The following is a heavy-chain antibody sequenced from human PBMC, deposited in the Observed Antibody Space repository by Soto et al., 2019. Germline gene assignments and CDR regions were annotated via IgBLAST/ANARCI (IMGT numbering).Heavy chain of an antibody. D-gene: IGHD3-3*01. CDR1: GDSVSSNSAA. Sequence: PSQTLSLTCAISGDSVSSNSAAWNWIRQSPSRGLEWLGRTYYRSKWYNDYAVSVKSRITINPDTSKNQFSLQLNSVTPEDTAVYYCARDKAPNLFGVVIMAPHYYYGMDVWGQGTTVTVSS. J-gene: IGHJ6*02. CDR2: TYYRSKWYN. V-gene: IGHV6-1*01. CDR3: ARDKAPNLFGVVIMAPHYYYGMDV.